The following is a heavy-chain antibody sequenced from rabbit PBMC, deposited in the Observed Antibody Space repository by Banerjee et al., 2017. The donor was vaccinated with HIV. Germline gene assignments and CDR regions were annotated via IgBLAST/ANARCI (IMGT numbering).Heavy chain of an antibody. D-gene: IGHD2-1*01. CDR2: IDPVFGST. J-gene: IGHJ4*01. V-gene: IGHV1S7*01. CDR3: ARVHSYDDYGDNL. CDR1: GFDFSSYY. Sequence: QLKESGGGLVQPGGSLKLSCKASGFDFSSYYMSWVRQAPGKGLEWIGYIDPVFGSTYYASWVNGRFTISSHNAQNTLYLQLNSLTAADTATYFCARVHSYDDYGDNLWGQGTLAPS.